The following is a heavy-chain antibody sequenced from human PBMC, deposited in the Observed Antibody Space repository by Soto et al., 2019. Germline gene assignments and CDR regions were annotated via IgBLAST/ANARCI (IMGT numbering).Heavy chain of an antibody. V-gene: IGHV3-9*01. CDR1: GFTFDDYA. CDR3: AKDINLVVVPAAPDAFDI. Sequence: GGSLRLSCAASGFTFDDYAMHWVRQAPGKGLEWVSGISWNSGSIGYADSVKGRFTISRDNAKNSLYLQMNSLRAEDTALYYCAKDINLVVVPAAPDAFDIWGQGTMVTV. CDR2: ISWNSGSI. J-gene: IGHJ3*02. D-gene: IGHD2-2*01.